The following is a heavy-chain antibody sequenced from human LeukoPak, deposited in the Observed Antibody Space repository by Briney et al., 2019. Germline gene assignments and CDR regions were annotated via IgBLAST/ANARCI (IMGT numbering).Heavy chain of an antibody. CDR1: GFTFSPYC. J-gene: IGHJ4*02. CDR3: AKVSGYSYGPDTYFDY. CDR2: ISSTSPPIL. D-gene: IGHD5-18*01. Sequence: PGGSLRLSCAASGFTFSPYCMNWVRQVPGKGLEWVAYISSTSPPILYYADSVEGRFTISRDNARNSLYLQMNSLRAEDTALYYCAKVSGYSYGPDTYFDYWGQGTLVTVSS. V-gene: IGHV3-48*01.